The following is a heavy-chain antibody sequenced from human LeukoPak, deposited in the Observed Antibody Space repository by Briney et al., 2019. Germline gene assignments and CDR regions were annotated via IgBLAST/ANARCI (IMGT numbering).Heavy chain of an antibody. CDR3: AKDGGEYYDILTGYYPRLYYMDV. J-gene: IGHJ6*03. D-gene: IGHD3-9*01. V-gene: IGHV3-30*02. CDR2: IRYDGNNK. Sequence: PGGSLRLSCAASGFTFSSSDMHWVRQAPGKGLEWVAFIRYDGNNKYYADSVKGRLTITRDNSKNTLYLQMNSLRAADTAVYYCAKDGGEYYDILTGYYPRLYYMDVWGKGTTVTISS. CDR1: GFTFSSSD.